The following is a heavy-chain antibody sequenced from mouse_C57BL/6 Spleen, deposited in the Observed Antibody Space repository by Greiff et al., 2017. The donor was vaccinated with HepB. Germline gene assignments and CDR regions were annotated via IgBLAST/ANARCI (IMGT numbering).Heavy chain of an antibody. CDR2: IDPETGGT. Sequence: QVQLQQSGAELVRPGASVTLSCKASGYTFTDYEMHWVKQTPVHGLEWIGAIDPETGGTAYNQKFKGKAILTADKSSSTAYMELRSLTSEDSAVYYCTGKWLTGTFAYWGQGTLVTVSA. J-gene: IGHJ3*01. D-gene: IGHD4-1*01. CDR1: GYTFTDYE. V-gene: IGHV1-15*01. CDR3: TGKWLTGTFAY.